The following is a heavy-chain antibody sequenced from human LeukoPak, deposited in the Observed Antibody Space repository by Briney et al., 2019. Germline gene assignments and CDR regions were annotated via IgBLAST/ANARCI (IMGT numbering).Heavy chain of an antibody. CDR1: GDSINAHH. V-gene: IGHV4-59*08. D-gene: IGHD6-13*01. CDR2: IYFSGTT. J-gene: IGHJ5*02. Sequence: SETLSLTCTVSGDSINAHHWGWIRQPPGKGLEWIGYIYFSGTTKYNPSLESRVTISVDTSKNQFSLKLSSVTAADTAVYYCARRRAEGGSNGHYNWFDPWGQGILVTVSS. CDR3: ARRRAEGGSNGHYNWFDP.